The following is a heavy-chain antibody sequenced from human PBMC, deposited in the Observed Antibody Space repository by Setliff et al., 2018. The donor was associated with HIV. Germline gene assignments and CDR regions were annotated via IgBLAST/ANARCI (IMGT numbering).Heavy chain of an antibody. J-gene: IGHJ3*02. D-gene: IGHD3-22*01. CDR3: ARLRDSSGYCYVGGAFDI. CDR2: IYPGDSDT. CDR1: GYSFTTYW. V-gene: IGHV5-51*01. Sequence: GESLKISCKGSGYSFTTYWIGWVRQMPGKGLEWMGIIYPGDSDTRYSPSFQGQVTISADKSISTAYLQWSSLKASDTAMYYCARLRDSSGYCYVGGAFDIWGQGTMVTVSS.